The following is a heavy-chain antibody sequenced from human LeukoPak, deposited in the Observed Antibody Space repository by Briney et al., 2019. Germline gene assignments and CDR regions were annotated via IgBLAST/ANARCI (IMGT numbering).Heavy chain of an antibody. V-gene: IGHV3-7*01. J-gene: IGHJ4*02. CDR3: ATGRAAHLFDY. CDR2: VKQDGSEK. D-gene: IGHD6-6*01. CDR1: GFTFSTHW. Sequence: GGSLRLSCAASGFTFSTHWMIWVRQAPGKGLEWVANVKQDGSEKYYVDSVKGRFTISRDNAENSLYLQMNSLRAEETAVYYCATGRAAHLFDYWGQGTLVTVSS.